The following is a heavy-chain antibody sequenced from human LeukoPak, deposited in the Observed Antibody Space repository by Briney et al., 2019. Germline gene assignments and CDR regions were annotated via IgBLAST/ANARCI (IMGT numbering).Heavy chain of an antibody. CDR1: GGSFSGYY. D-gene: IGHD3-9*01. Sequence: SVTLSLTCAVYGGSFSGYYWSWIRQPPGKGLEWIGEINHSGSTNYNPSLKSRVTISVDTSKNQFSLKLSSVTAADTAVYYCARKVLTGYYDYWGQGTLVTVSS. J-gene: IGHJ4*02. V-gene: IGHV4-34*01. CDR2: INHSGST. CDR3: ARKVLTGYYDY.